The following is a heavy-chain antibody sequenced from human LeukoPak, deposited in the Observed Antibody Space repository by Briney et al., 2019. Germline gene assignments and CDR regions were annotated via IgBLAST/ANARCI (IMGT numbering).Heavy chain of an antibody. Sequence: GGSLRLSCAASGFTVSSIYMSWVRQAPGKGLEWVSVIYSGGSTYYADSVKGRFTISRHNSKNTLYLQMNSLRAEDTAVYYCARVGDSSSWYPGYFDYWGQGTLVTVSS. J-gene: IGHJ4*02. V-gene: IGHV3-53*04. D-gene: IGHD6-13*01. CDR1: GFTVSSIY. CDR3: ARVGDSSSWYPGYFDY. CDR2: IYSGGST.